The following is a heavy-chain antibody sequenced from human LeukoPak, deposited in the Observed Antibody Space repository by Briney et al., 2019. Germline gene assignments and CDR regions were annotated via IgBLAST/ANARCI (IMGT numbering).Heavy chain of an antibody. Sequence: GRSLRLSCAASGFSFSSYGIHWVRQAPGKGLDWVAVIWYDGSSQYYADSVKGRFTISRDNSMNTLYLQLNSLRGEDTAVYYCATKRGWDLHNWGQGTLVTVSS. D-gene: IGHD3-10*01. CDR1: GFSFSSYG. CDR2: IWYDGSSQ. J-gene: IGHJ4*02. CDR3: ATKRGWDLHN. V-gene: IGHV3-33*08.